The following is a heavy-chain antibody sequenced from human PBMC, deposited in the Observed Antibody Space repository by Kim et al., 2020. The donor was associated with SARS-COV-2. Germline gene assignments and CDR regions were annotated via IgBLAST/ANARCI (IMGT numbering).Heavy chain of an antibody. CDR2: IYSGGST. V-gene: IGHV3-53*01. CDR1: GFTVSSKY. CDR3: ARDAAYGDFHFDY. Sequence: GGSLRLSCAASGFTVSSKYMSWVRQAPGKGLEWVSVIYSGGSTYYADSVKGRFTISRDNSKNTLYLQMNSLRAEDTAVYYCARDAAYGDFHFDYWGQGTLVTVSS. D-gene: IGHD4-17*01. J-gene: IGHJ4*02.